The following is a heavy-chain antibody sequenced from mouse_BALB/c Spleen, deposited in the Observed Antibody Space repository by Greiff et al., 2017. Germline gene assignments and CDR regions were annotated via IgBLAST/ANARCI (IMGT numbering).Heavy chain of an antibody. J-gene: IGHJ3*01. Sequence: VQLKESGAELVKPGASVKLSCTASGFNIKDTYMHWVKQRPEQGLEWIGRIDPANGNTKYDPKFQGKATITADTSSNTAYLQLSSLTSEDTAVYYCALYGNYAWFAYWGQGTLVTVSA. D-gene: IGHD2-10*02. V-gene: IGHV14-3*02. CDR2: IDPANGNT. CDR1: GFNIKDTY. CDR3: ALYGNYAWFAY.